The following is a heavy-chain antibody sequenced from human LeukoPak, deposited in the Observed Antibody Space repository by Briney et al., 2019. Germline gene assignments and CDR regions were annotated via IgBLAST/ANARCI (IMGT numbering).Heavy chain of an antibody. J-gene: IGHJ4*02. D-gene: IGHD6-13*01. V-gene: IGHV4-59*08. CDR2: IYYSGST. Sequence: SETLSLTCTGPGGSTSRYYWSWIRQPPGKRLEWLGYIYYSGSTTYNPSLKSRLTMSVDTSKNQISLKLISLTAADTAVHYCARLPGIAAVWGQGTLVTVSS. CDR3: ARLPGIAAV. CDR1: GGSTSRYY.